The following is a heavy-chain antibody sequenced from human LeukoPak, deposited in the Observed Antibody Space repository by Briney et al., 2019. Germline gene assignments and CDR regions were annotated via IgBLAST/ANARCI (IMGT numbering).Heavy chain of an antibody. CDR1: DGSISSSSHY. Sequence: SETLFLTCTVSDGSISSSSHYWGWIRQPPGKGLEWIGGIYYSGSTYYNPSLKSRVTITVDTSKNQFSLKLSSVTAADTAVYYCARDLRYFGWLLFDRGVSPPGTSARYYYYYYMDVWGKGTTVTISS. CDR2: IYYSGST. J-gene: IGHJ6*03. D-gene: IGHD3-9*01. V-gene: IGHV4-39*07. CDR3: ARDLRYFGWLLFDRGVSPPGTSARYYYYYYMDV.